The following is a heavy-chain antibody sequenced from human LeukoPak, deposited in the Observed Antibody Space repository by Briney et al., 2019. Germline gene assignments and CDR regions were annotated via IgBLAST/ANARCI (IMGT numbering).Heavy chain of an antibody. CDR3: ARGPERDYYYYGMDV. CDR2: ISYDGSNK. CDR1: GFTFSSYA. D-gene: IGHD1-14*01. V-gene: IGHV3-30-3*01. J-gene: IGHJ6*02. Sequence: GGSLRLSCAASGFTFSSYAMHWVRQAPGKGLEWVAVISYDGSNKYYADSVKGRFTISRDNSKNTLYLQMNSLRAEDTAVYYCARGPERDYYYYGMDVWGQGTTVTASS.